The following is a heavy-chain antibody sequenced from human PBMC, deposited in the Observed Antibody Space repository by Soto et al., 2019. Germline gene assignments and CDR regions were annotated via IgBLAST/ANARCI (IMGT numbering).Heavy chain of an antibody. Sequence: QVQLQESGPGLVKPSETLSLTCTVSGGSISSYYWSWIRQPPGKGLEWIGYIYYSGSTNYNPSLKSRVTISVDTSKNQFSLKLSSVTAADTAVYYCARQGRGYARYYYMDVWGKGTTVTVSS. CDR1: GGSISSYY. J-gene: IGHJ6*03. CDR3: ARQGRGYARYYYMDV. D-gene: IGHD2-2*01. V-gene: IGHV4-59*08. CDR2: IYYSGST.